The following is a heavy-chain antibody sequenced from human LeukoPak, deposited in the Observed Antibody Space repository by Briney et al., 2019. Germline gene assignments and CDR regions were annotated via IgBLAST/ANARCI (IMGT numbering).Heavy chain of an antibody. Sequence: ASVKVSCMTSGYTLTGYYMHWVRPAPGQGLGWMGWINLNSSVTNYAQRFQGRVTMTRDTTISAAYMELRWLTSDDTAVYYCARERGGNSPFDSWGQGTLVTVSS. J-gene: IGHJ4*02. D-gene: IGHD4-23*01. CDR1: GYTLTGYY. CDR2: INLNSSVT. V-gene: IGHV1-2*02. CDR3: ARERGGNSPFDS.